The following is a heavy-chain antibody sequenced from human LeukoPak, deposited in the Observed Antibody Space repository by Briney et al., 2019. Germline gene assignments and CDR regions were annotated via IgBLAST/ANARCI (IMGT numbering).Heavy chain of an antibody. CDR3: ARVSRVHYYDSSGYPPDFDY. D-gene: IGHD3-22*01. V-gene: IGHV1-69*13. CDR2: IIPIFGTA. CDR1: GYTYTTDG. J-gene: IGHJ4*02. Sequence: SVKVSCKASGYTYTTDGISWVRQAPGQGLEWMGGIIPIFGTANYAQKFQGRVTITADESTSTAYMELSSLRSGDTAVYYCARVSRVHYYDSSGYPPDFDYWGQGTLVTVSS.